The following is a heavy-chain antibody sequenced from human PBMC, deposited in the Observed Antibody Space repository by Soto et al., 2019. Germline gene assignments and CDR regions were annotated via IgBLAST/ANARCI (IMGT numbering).Heavy chain of an antibody. V-gene: IGHV1-18*01. CDR3: ARDGSPHDFWSGYYSRHFDY. CDR2: ISAYNGNT. Sequence: ASVKVSCKASGYTFTSYGISWVRQAPGQGLEWMGWISAYNGNTNYAQKLQGRVTMTTDTSTSTAYMELRSLRSDDTAVYYCARDGSPHDFWSGYYSRHFDYWGQGTLVTVSS. CDR1: GYTFTSYG. J-gene: IGHJ4*02. D-gene: IGHD3-3*01.